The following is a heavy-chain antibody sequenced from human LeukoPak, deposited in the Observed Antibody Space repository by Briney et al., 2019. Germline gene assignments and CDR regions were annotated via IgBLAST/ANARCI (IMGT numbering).Heavy chain of an antibody. CDR3: AGDRVADGDYELDAFDI. J-gene: IGHJ3*02. V-gene: IGHV3-21*01. CDR2: ISGSSTYK. D-gene: IGHD4-17*01. CDR1: GFTLSSYY. Sequence: PGGSLRLTCAASGFTLSSYYMNWVRQPPGKGLEWVSYISGSSTYKFYADSVKGRFTISRDNAKNSLHLQMNSLRAEDTAVYYCAGDRVADGDYELDAFDIWGQGTMVTVSS.